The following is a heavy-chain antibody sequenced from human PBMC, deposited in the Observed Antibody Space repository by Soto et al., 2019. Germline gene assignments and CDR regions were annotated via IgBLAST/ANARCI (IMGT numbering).Heavy chain of an antibody. CDR2: ISASSSQI. D-gene: IGHD1-1*01. Sequence: EVQLVESGGGLVKPGRSLRLSCTAAGFTFGSYTINWVRQAPGKGLEWVSSISASSSQIYYADSVKGRFTISRDNAKNSLYLQMNSLSAEDTAVYYCARGTGYFDCWGQGTLVTVSS. J-gene: IGHJ4*02. CDR3: ARGTGYFDC. V-gene: IGHV3-21*01. CDR1: GFTFGSYT.